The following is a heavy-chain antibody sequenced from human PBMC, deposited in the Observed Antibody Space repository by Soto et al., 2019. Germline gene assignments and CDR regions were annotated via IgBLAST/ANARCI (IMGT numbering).Heavy chain of an antibody. J-gene: IGHJ6*02. CDR1: GFTFSSYA. CDR3: AKAEVVVMYYYYYGMDV. V-gene: IGHV3-23*01. CDR2: ISGSGGST. Sequence: GGSLRLSCAASGFTFSSYAMSWVRQAPGKGLEWVSAISGSGGSTYYADSVKGRFTISRDNSKNTLYLQMNSLRAEDTAVYYCAKAEVVVMYYYYYGMDVWGQGTTVTVSS. D-gene: IGHD3-22*01.